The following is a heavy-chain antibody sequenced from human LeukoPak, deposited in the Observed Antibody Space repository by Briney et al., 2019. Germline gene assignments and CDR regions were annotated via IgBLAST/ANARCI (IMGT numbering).Heavy chain of an antibody. Sequence: SETLSLTCTVSGGSISSSSYYWGWIRQPPGKGLEWIGSIYYSGSTYYNPSLKSRVTISVDTSKNQSSLKLSSVTAADTAVYYCARHGGYCSSTSCYSSIGYWGQGTLVTVSS. D-gene: IGHD2-2*01. CDR1: GGSISSSSYY. V-gene: IGHV4-39*01. CDR3: ARHGGYCSSTSCYSSIGY. CDR2: IYYSGST. J-gene: IGHJ4*02.